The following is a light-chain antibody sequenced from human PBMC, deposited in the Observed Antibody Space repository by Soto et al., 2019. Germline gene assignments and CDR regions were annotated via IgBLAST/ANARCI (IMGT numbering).Light chain of an antibody. CDR2: AAS. Sequence: AIRMTQSPSSFSASTGDRVTITCRASQGISSYLAWYQQKPGKAPKLLIYAASTFQSGVTSRFSGSGSGTDFTLTISCMQSEDFATYYCQQYYSYPLTFGQGTKLEIK. J-gene: IGKJ2*01. CDR3: QQYYSYPLT. V-gene: IGKV1-8*01. CDR1: QGISSY.